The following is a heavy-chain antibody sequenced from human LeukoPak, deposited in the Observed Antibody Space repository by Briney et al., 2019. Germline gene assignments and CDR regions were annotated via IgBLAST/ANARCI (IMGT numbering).Heavy chain of an antibody. V-gene: IGHV3-7*01. J-gene: IGHJ4*02. CDR1: GFTFSTYW. CDR2: IKQDGSEK. Sequence: GSLRLSCAASGFTFSTYWMSWVRQAPGKGLEWVANIKQDGSEKYYVDSVKGRFIISRDNAKNSLYLQMNTLRGEDTAVYYCTSSGYYKWGFWGQGTLVTVSS. CDR3: TSSGYYKWGF. D-gene: IGHD3-3*01.